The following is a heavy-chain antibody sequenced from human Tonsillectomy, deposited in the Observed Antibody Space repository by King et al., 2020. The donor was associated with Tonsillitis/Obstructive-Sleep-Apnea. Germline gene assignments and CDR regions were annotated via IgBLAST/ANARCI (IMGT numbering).Heavy chain of an antibody. CDR1: GFTFSNYW. Sequence: QLVQSGGGLVQPGGSLRLSCAASGFTFSNYWVYWVRQAPGKGLEWVANIKQDGSEKYYVDSVKGRFTISRDNAKNSLYLQMNSLRVEDTAVYYCARDKAGGWYFDLWGRGTLVTVSS. J-gene: IGHJ2*01. D-gene: IGHD3-10*01. CDR3: ARDKAGGWYFDL. V-gene: IGHV3-7*03. CDR2: IKQDGSEK.